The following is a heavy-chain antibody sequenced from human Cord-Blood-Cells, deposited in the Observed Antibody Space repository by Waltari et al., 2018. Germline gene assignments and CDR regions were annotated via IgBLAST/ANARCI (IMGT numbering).Heavy chain of an antibody. Sequence: EVQLVESGGGLVQPGGSLKLSCAASGFTFSGSAMHWVRQASGKGLEWVGRIGSKANSYATACAASVKGRVTISRDYSKNTAYLQMNSLKTEDTAVYYCTRSPPRSGGMSYWGQGTLVTVSS. CDR2: IGSKANSYAT. D-gene: IGHD2-15*01. V-gene: IGHV3-73*02. CDR1: GFTFSGSA. J-gene: IGHJ4*02. CDR3: TRSPPRSGGMSY.